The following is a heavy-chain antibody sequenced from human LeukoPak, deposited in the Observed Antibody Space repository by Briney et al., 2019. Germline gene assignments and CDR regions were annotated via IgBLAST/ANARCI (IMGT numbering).Heavy chain of an antibody. CDR3: ARGRRGHSSGNWFDP. V-gene: IGHV1-2*02. CDR2: INPNSGGT. D-gene: IGHD5-18*01. CDR1: GYTFTGYY. Sequence: ASVKVSCKASGYTFTGYYMHWVRQAPGQGLEWMGWINPNSGGTNYAQKFQGRVTITRDTSASTAYMELSSLRSEDMAVYYCARGRRGHSSGNWFDPWGQGTLVTVSS. J-gene: IGHJ5*02.